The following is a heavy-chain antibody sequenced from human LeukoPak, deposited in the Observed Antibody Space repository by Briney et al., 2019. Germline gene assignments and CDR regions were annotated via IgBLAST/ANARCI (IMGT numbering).Heavy chain of an antibody. CDR3: ARGALVYCGGDCSVSYYYYYMDV. V-gene: IGHV3-64*01. CDR1: GFTFSNYA. D-gene: IGHD2-21*02. J-gene: IGHJ6*03. CDR2: ISSKGYST. Sequence: PGGSLRLSCAASGFTFSNYAMHWVRQAPGKGLEYVSAISSKGYSTYYANSVKGRFTISRDNSKNTLYLQMGSLRAEDMAVYYCARGALVYCGGDCSVSYYYYYMDVWGKGTTVTVSS.